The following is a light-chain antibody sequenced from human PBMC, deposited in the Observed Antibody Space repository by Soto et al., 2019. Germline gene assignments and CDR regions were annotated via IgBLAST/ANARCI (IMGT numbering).Light chain of an antibody. V-gene: IGKV3-15*01. CDR2: GAS. CDR1: QSVSSN. J-gene: IGKJ1*01. CDR3: QQYNNWPWT. Sequence: EMVMPQSPATLSVSPGERATLSCRASQSVSSNLAWYQQKPGQAPRLLIYGASTRATGIPARFSGSGSGTEFTLTISSLQSEDFAVYYCQQYNNWPWTFGQGTKV.